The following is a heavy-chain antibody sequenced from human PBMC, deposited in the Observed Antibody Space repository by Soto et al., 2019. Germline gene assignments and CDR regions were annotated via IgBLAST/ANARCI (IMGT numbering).Heavy chain of an antibody. CDR1: GFTFSVSA. Sequence: EVQLLESGGGLVQPGGSLRLSCAASGFTFSVSAMSWVRQAPGKGLEQVASINRSGSEAFYGDSVKGRFSMSRDNSKKMLILEMNSVMGEETAGDYCGAEGSASGWYWDAWGQGALVTVS. D-gene: IGHD6-19*01. CDR2: INRSGSEA. V-gene: IGHV3-23*05. J-gene: IGHJ1*01. CDR3: GAEGSASGWYWDA.